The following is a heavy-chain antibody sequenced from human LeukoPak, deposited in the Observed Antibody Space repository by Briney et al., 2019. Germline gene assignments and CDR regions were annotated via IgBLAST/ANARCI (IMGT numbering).Heavy chain of an antibody. D-gene: IGHD3-22*01. Sequence: QAPXXXREXVXAISGSGGSTYYADSVKGRFTISRDNSKNTLYLQMNSLRAEDTAVYYCAKEYDSSGYYEDYFDYWGQGTLVTVSS. CDR2: ISGSGGST. V-gene: IGHV3-23*01. J-gene: IGHJ4*02. CDR3: AKEYDSSGYYEDYFDY.